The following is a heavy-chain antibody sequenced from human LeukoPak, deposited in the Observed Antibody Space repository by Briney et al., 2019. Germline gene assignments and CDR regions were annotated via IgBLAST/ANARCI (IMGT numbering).Heavy chain of an antibody. J-gene: IGHJ4*02. D-gene: IGHD3-3*01. V-gene: IGHV4-4*07. CDR1: GGSIISYY. CDR3: ARVRHYDFWSGYYFDY. CDR2: INTSGST. Sequence: SETLSLTCTVSGGSIISYYGGGFRHPAGKGLEWIGLINTSGSTNYNPSLKSRVTMSVDTPKIQFSLKLSSVTAADTAVYYCARVRHYDFWSGYYFDYWGQGTLVTVSS.